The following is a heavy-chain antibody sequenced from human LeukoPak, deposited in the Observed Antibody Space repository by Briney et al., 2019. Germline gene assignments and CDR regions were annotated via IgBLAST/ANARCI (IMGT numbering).Heavy chain of an antibody. J-gene: IGHJ4*02. Sequence: GGSLRLSCAASGFTFSSYAMNWVRQAPGKGLEWASAISGSGGSTYYADSVKGRFTISRDNSKNTLYLQMNSLRAEDTAVYYCARRNWGSTFDYWGQGTLVTVSS. CDR1: GFTFSSYA. CDR2: ISGSGGST. CDR3: ARRNWGSTFDY. V-gene: IGHV3-23*01. D-gene: IGHD7-27*01.